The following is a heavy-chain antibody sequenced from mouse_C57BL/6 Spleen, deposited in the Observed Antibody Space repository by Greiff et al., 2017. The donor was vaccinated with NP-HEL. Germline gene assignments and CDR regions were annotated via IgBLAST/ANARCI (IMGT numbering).Heavy chain of an antibody. CDR1: GYTFTSYG. J-gene: IGHJ4*01. V-gene: IGHV1-81*01. CDR3: ARSDSSGYDYAMDY. D-gene: IGHD3-2*02. Sequence: QVQLQQSGAELARPGASVKLSCKASGYTFTSYGISWVKQRTGQGLEWIGEIYPRSGNTYYNEKFKGKATLTADKSSSTAYMELRSLTSEDSAVYFCARSDSSGYDYAMDYWGQGTSGTVSS. CDR2: IYPRSGNT.